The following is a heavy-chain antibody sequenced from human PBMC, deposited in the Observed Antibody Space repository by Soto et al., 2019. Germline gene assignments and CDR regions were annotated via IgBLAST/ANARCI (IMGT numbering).Heavy chain of an antibody. V-gene: IGHV4-4*07. Sequence: QVQLQESGPGLVKPSETLSLTCTVSGVSITIYYWSWIRQPAGKGLEWIGRIYSSGSTNYNPSLKSRVTMSIDTSKNQFSLKLSSVTAADTAVYYCACLYNWNGWSDYCGQGTLVTVSS. D-gene: IGHD1-20*01. CDR2: IYSSGST. CDR1: GVSITIYY. CDR3: ACLYNWNGWSDY. J-gene: IGHJ4*02.